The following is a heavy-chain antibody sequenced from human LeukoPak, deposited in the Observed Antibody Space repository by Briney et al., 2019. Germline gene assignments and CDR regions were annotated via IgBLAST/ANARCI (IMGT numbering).Heavy chain of an antibody. CDR3: ASQSYARFDP. CDR1: GFTFSSYW. V-gene: IGHV3-7*01. Sequence: GGSLRLSCAASGFTFSSYWMSWVRQAPGKGLEWVGNIQPDGSEGYPVDSVKGRFTISRDNARNSLFLQMNSLRVEDTAVYYCASQSYARFDPWGQGTLVTVSS. CDR2: IQPDGSEG. D-gene: IGHD3-16*01. J-gene: IGHJ5*02.